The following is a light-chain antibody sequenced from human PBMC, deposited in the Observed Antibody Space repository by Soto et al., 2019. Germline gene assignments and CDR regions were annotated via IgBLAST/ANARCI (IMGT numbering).Light chain of an antibody. CDR2: GNG. Sequence: QSVLTQPPSVSGAPGQRVTIDCTGTRNNIGAGYDVHWYRQVPGTAPKLLIYGNGNRPSGVPDRFSASKSGNTASLTISGLQAEDEGDFYCCSFAGPNTFLFGGGTKLTVL. J-gene: IGLJ2*01. V-gene: IGLV1-40*01. CDR1: RNNIGAGYD. CDR3: CSFAGPNTFL.